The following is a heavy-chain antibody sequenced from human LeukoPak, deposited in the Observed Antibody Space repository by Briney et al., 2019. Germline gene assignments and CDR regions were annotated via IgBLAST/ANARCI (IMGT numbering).Heavy chain of an antibody. CDR2: IYYSGST. D-gene: IGHD3-3*01. J-gene: IGHJ3*02. V-gene: IGHV4-61*01. CDR1: GYSISSGYY. Sequence: SETLSLTCTVSGYSISSGYYWSWIRQPPGKGLEWIGYIYYSGSTNYNPSLKSRVTISVDTSKNQFSLKLSSVTAADTAVYYCAREVEAGRRFFAFDIWGQGTMVTVSS. CDR3: AREVEAGRRFFAFDI.